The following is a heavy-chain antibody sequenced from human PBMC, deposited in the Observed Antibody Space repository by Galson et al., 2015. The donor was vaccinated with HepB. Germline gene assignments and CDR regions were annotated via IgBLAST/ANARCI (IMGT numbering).Heavy chain of an antibody. D-gene: IGHD3-3*01. J-gene: IGHJ6*03. Sequence: SLRLSCAGSGFTFSTYWMSWVRQAPGKGLEWVANINQDGSEKYYVDSVKGRFTISRENAKKSLYLQMNSLRAEDAAVYYCGRIERVRRGVVASRYYYYYIDVWGKGTTVTVSS. CDR1: GFTFSTYW. CDR3: GRIERVRRGVVASRYYYYYIDV. CDR2: INQDGSEK. V-gene: IGHV3-7*01.